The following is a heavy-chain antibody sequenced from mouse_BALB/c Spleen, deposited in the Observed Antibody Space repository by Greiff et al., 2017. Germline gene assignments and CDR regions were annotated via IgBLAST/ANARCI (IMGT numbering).Heavy chain of an antibody. CDR2: INSNGGST. J-gene: IGHJ3*01. CDR3: ARQKDYDWFAY. V-gene: IGHV5-6-2*01. CDR1: GFTFSSYY. Sequence: EVQRVESGGGLVKLGGSLKLSCAASGFTFSSYYMSWVRQTPEKRLELVAAINSNGGSTYYPDTVKGRFTISRDNAKNTLYLQMSSLKSEDTALYYCARQKDYDWFAYWGQGTLVTVSA. D-gene: IGHD2-4*01.